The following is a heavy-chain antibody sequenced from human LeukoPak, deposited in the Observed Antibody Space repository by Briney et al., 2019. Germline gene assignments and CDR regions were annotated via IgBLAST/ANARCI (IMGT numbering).Heavy chain of an antibody. D-gene: IGHD1-1*01. CDR3: ASAGERYYYYGMDV. V-gene: IGHV1-18*01. Sequence: ASVKVSCKASGYTFTSYGISWVRQAPGQGLEWMGWVSAYNGNTNYAQKLQGRVTMTTDTSTSTAYMELRSLRSDDTAVYYCASAGERYYYYGMDVWGQGTTVTVSS. J-gene: IGHJ6*02. CDR2: VSAYNGNT. CDR1: GYTFTSYG.